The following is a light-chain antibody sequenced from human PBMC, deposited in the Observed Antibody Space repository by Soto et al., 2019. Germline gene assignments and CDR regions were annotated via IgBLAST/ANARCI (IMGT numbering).Light chain of an antibody. J-gene: IGLJ1*01. CDR2: TDN. Sequence: VLTQPPSASGTPGQRVTISCSGSSSNIGINTVNWYQQVPGTAPKPLIYTDNQRPSGVPDRFSGSKSGTSASLAISGLQSEDEADYYCAAWDDSLNGLYVFGTGTKVTVL. CDR1: SSNIGINT. V-gene: IGLV1-44*01. CDR3: AAWDDSLNGLYV.